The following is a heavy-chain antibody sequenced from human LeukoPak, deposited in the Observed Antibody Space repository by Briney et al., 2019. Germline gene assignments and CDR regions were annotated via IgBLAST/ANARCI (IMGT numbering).Heavy chain of an antibody. CDR2: IKQDGSEK. V-gene: IGHV3-7*05. J-gene: IGHJ6*02. CDR1: GVTFSSSW. CDR3: AGGTGMDV. Sequence: PGWSLRLSCAASGVTFSSSWMSWVRQAPGKGLEWVASIKQDGSEKYYVDFVKGRFSISRDNAKNSLYLQVNSLGADDTALYYCAGGTGMDVWGQGTTVTVSS. D-gene: IGHD1-1*01.